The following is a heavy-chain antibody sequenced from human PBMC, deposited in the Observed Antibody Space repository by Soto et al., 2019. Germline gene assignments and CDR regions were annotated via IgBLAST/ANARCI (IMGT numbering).Heavy chain of an antibody. Sequence: PSETLSLTCTVSGGSISSGDYYWSWIRQPPGKGQEWIGYIYYSGSTYYNPSLKSRVTISVDTSKNQFSLKLSSVTAADTAVYYCARDLLVKRYDSSGYYHKDVWGQGTTVTVSS. D-gene: IGHD3-22*01. CDR1: GGSISSGDYY. CDR2: IYYSGST. J-gene: IGHJ6*02. CDR3: ARDLLVKRYDSSGYYHKDV. V-gene: IGHV4-30-4*01.